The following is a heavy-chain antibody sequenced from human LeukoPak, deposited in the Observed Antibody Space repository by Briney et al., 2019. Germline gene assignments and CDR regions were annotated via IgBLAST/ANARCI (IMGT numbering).Heavy chain of an antibody. D-gene: IGHD2-2*01. J-gene: IGHJ5*02. Sequence: TGGSLRLSCTASGFTFGDYAMSWFRQAPGKGLEWVGFIRSKAYGGTTEYAASVKGRFTISRDDSKSIAYLQMNSLKTEDTAVYYCTRDGDCSSTSCYWFDPWGLGTLVTVSS. CDR3: TRDGDCSSTSCYWFDP. CDR2: IRSKAYGGTT. V-gene: IGHV3-49*03. CDR1: GFTFGDYA.